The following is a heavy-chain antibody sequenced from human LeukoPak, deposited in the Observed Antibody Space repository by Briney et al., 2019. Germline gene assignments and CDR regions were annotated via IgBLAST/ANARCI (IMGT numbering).Heavy chain of an antibody. V-gene: IGHV4-59*01. Sequence: PSETLSLTCTVSGGSISSYYWSWIRQPPGKGLEWIRYIYYSGSTNYNPSLKSRVTISVDTSKNQFSLKLSSVTAADTAVYYCARTDYYDSSGYPGNFDYWGQGTLVTVSS. CDR1: GGSISSYY. CDR3: ARTDYYDSSGYPGNFDY. J-gene: IGHJ4*02. D-gene: IGHD3-22*01. CDR2: IYYSGST.